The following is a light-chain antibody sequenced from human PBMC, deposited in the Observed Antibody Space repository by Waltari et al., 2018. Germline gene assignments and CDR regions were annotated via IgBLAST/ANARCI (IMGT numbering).Light chain of an antibody. CDR2: GAS. CDR1: QSIRSN. J-gene: IGKJ1*01. Sequence: EIVMTQSPATLSVFPVERATLSCSASQSIRSNLAWYQHKPGQAPRLLIYGASTRATGIPARFSGSGSGTEFTLTISSLQSEDFAVYFCQQYDNWLGTFGQGTKVEIK. CDR3: QQYDNWLGT. V-gene: IGKV3-15*01.